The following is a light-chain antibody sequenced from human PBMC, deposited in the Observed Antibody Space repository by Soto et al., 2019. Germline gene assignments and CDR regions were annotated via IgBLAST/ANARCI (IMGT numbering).Light chain of an antibody. V-gene: IGLV3-21*04. CDR1: NIGSKS. Sequence: SYDLTQPPSVSVAPGKTARITCGGNNIGSKSVHWYQQKPGQAPVLVIYYDSDRPSGIPERFSGSNSGNTATLTISRVEAGDEADYYCQVWDSSSDLAVFGGGTQLTVL. CDR3: QVWDSSSDLAV. J-gene: IGLJ7*01. CDR2: YDS.